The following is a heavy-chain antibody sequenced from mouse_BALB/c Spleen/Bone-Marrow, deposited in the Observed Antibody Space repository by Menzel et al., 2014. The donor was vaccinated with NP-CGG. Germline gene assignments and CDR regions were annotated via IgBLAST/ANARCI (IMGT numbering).Heavy chain of an antibody. CDR1: GYTFTSYW. CDR3: ARDWDYWYFDV. J-gene: IGHJ1*01. Sequence: VQLQQSGAELAKPGASVKMSCKASGYTFTSYWVHWVKQRPGQGLEWIGYINPSTGYTEYSQKFKDKATLTADKSSSTAYMQLSSLTSEDSAVYYCARDWDYWYFDVWGAGTTVTVSS. V-gene: IGHV1-7*01. D-gene: IGHD4-1*01. CDR2: INPSTGYT.